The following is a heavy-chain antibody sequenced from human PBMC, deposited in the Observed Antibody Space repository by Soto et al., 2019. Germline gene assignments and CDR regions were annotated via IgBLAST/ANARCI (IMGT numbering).Heavy chain of an antibody. D-gene: IGHD3-10*01. CDR2: ISGSGGST. Sequence: GGSLRLSCAASGFTFSSYAMSWVRQAPGKGLEWVSAISGSGGSTYYADSVKGRFTISRDNSKNTLYLQMNSLRAEDTAVYYCAKVNGSGSYYNGLNGMDVWGQGTTVTVSS. CDR1: GFTFSSYA. V-gene: IGHV3-23*01. CDR3: AKVNGSGSYYNGLNGMDV. J-gene: IGHJ6*02.